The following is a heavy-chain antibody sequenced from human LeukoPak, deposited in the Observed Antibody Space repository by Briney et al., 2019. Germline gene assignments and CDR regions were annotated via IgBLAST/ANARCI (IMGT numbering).Heavy chain of an antibody. Sequence: SQTLSLTCAISGDSVSSNSAAWNWIRQSPSRGLEWLGRTYYRSKWYNDYAVSVKSRITINPDTSKNQSSLQLNSVTPDDTAVYYWASALLLFSNGPGYYYYYGMDVWGQGTTVTVSS. CDR2: TYYRSKWYN. V-gene: IGHV6-1*01. CDR1: GDSVSSNSAA. J-gene: IGHJ6*02. D-gene: IGHD6-25*01. CDR3: ASALLLFSNGPGYYYYYGMDV.